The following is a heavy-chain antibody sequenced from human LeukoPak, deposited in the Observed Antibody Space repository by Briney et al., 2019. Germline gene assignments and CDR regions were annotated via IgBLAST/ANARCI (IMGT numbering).Heavy chain of an antibody. CDR3: ATETYYYDSSGYRRPHSDY. Sequence: GRSLRPSCAVSGFTFDDYAMHWVRQVPGKGLEWVSGINWNSDSIGYADSVKGRFTTSRDNAKSSLYLQMNSLRADDTAVYYCATETYYYDSSGYRRPHSDYWGQGTLVTVSS. D-gene: IGHD3-22*01. CDR1: GFTFDDYA. V-gene: IGHV3-9*01. CDR2: INWNSDSI. J-gene: IGHJ4*02.